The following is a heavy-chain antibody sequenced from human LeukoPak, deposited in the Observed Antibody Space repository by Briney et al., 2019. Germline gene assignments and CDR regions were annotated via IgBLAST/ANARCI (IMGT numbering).Heavy chain of an antibody. CDR1: GFTISTYE. CDR2: ISSSGSNI. J-gene: IGHJ6*02. V-gene: IGHV3-48*03. Sequence: GGSLRLSCVASGFTISTYEMNWVRQAPGKGLEWISCISSSGSNIYYADSVKGRFTISRDNAKNSLYLQINSLRAEDTSVYYCARVVYDQGYYYSGMDGWGQGTTVTVSS. D-gene: IGHD5/OR15-5a*01. CDR3: ARVVYDQGYYYSGMDG.